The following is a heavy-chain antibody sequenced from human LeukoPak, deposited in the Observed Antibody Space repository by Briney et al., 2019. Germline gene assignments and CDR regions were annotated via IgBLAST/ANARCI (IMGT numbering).Heavy chain of an antibody. D-gene: IGHD6-13*01. CDR1: GDSISSSSYS. CDR2: LSNTGST. V-gene: IGHV4-39*01. J-gene: IGHJ4*02. Sequence: PSETLSLTCIVSGDSISSSSYSWGWIRQPPGKGLEWVGSLSNTGSTYHNPSLRSRLTISVDTSKNQFSLKLSSVTAADTAVYYCARHDEGGIAAAGTSFDYWGQGTLVTVSS. CDR3: ARHDEGGIAAAGTSFDY.